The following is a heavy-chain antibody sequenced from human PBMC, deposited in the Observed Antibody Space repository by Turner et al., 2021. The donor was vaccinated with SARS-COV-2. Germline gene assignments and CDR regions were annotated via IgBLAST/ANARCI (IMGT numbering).Heavy chain of an antibody. V-gene: IGHV3-23*01. CDR2: ISGRGGRT. CDR3: AKGYDSSGYYSARGGLFCDY. D-gene: IGHD3-22*01. J-gene: IGHJ4*02. CDR1: GFTFSSYA. Sequence: EVQLLESGGCLVQPGGSLRLSCAASGFTFSSYAMSWVRQAPGKGLEWVSAISGRGGRTYYADSVKGRFTISRDNSKNTLYLQMNSLRAEDTAVYYCAKGYDSSGYYSARGGLFCDYWGQGTLVTVSS.